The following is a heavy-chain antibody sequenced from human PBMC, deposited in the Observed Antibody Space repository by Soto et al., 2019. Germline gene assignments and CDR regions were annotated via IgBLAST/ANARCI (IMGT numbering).Heavy chain of an antibody. CDR1: GGSISSRGFY. Sequence: QVQLQESGPGLVKPSQTLSLTCTVSGGSISSRGFYWTWIRQHPGKGLEWIGYIYYSGSTYYNPSLKSRVTISPDASKNQIPLKLDSVTAADAAVYYCARAYSSWYWDYWGQGTLVTVSS. V-gene: IGHV4-31*03. CDR2: IYYSGST. CDR3: ARAYSSWYWDY. D-gene: IGHD6-13*01. J-gene: IGHJ4*02.